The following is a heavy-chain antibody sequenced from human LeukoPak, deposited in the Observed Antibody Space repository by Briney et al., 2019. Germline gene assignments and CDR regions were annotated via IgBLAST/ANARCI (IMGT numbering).Heavy chain of an antibody. D-gene: IGHD4-11*01. V-gene: IGHV3-11*04. CDR3: ARDVDYKLFDY. Sequence: PGGSLRLSCAASGFTFSDNYMSWIRQAPAKGLEAVSHISSRGSIYYVAPVKGRFTISRDNGKNSLYLQMNSLRAEDTGVYYYARDVDYKLFDYWGQGTPVTVSS. CDR1: GFTFSDNY. CDR2: ISSRGSI. J-gene: IGHJ4*02.